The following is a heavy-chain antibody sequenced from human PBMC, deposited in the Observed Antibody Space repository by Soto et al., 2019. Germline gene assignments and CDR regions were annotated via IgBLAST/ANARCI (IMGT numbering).Heavy chain of an antibody. CDR2: IIPIFGIL. Sequence: QVQLVQSGAEVKKPGSSVKVSCKASGGTFSSYAITWVRQAPGQGLEWLGGIIPIFGILNYAQKFQGRVTLTADESMTTVYMELSSLRPEDTAVYYCAGTKGCSSTSCPPNYYYYYGMDVWGQGPTVTVSS. CDR1: GGTFSSYA. J-gene: IGHJ6*02. D-gene: IGHD2-2*01. CDR3: AGTKGCSSTSCPPNYYYYYGMDV. V-gene: IGHV1-69*01.